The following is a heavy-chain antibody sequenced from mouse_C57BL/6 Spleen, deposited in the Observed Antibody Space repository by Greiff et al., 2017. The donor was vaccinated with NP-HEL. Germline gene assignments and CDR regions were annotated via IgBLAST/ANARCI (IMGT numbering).Heavy chain of an antibody. V-gene: IGHV1-63*01. CDR1: GYTFTNYW. J-gene: IGHJ4*01. CDR3: ARRLTGTFYAMDY. D-gene: IGHD4-1*01. Sequence: QVQLKQSGAELVRPGTSVKMSCKASGYTFTNYWIGWAKQRPGHGLEWIGDIYPGGGYTDYNEKFKGKATLTADKSSSTAYMQFSSLTSEDSAIYYCARRLTGTFYAMDYWGQGTSVTVSS. CDR2: IYPGGGYT.